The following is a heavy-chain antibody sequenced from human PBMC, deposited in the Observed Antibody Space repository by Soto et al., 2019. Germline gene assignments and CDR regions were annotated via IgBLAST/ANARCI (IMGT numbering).Heavy chain of an antibody. V-gene: IGHV3-23*01. J-gene: IGHJ5*02. Sequence: EVQLLESGGGLVQPGGSLRLSCAASGFTFSSYAMSWVRQAPGKGLEWVSAISGSGGSTYYADSVKGRFTISRDNSKNTPYLQMNSLRAEDTAVYYCAKDQYGTSSSWYAAWGQGTLVTVSS. CDR2: ISGSGGST. CDR3: AKDQYGTSSSWYAA. CDR1: GFTFSSYA. D-gene: IGHD6-13*01.